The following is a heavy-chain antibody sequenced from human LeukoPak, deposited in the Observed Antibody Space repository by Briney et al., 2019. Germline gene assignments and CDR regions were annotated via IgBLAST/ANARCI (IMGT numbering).Heavy chain of an antibody. J-gene: IGHJ4*02. CDR1: GYTFTGYY. V-gene: IGHV1-2*02. CDR3: ARVTYYYGSGSYSDY. CDR2: INPNSGGT. Sequence: GASVKVFCKASGYTFTGYYMHWVRQAPGQGLEWMGWINPNSGGTNYAQKFQGRVTMTRDTSISTAYMELSRLRSDDTAVYYCARVTYYYGSGSYSDYWGQGTLVTVSS. D-gene: IGHD3-10*01.